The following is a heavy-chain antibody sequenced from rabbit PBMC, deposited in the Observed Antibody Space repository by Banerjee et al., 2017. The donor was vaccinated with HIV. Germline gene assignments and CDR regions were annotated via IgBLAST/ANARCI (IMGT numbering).Heavy chain of an antibody. CDR1: GFDLSSYYY. D-gene: IGHD5-1*01. CDR2: IYTDSGST. CDR3: ARGIYGSGDPSRLEL. V-gene: IGHV1S45*01. J-gene: IGHJ3*01. Sequence: QQQLVESGGGLVKPGGSLTLTCKASGFDLSSYYYMCWVRQAPGKGLEWIGCIYTDSGSTYYASWAKGRFTISKTSSTTVTLQMTSLTAADTATYFCARGIYGSGDPSRLELWGQGTLVTIS.